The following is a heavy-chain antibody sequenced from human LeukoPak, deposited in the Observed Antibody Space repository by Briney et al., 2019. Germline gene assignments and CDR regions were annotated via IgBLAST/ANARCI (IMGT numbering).Heavy chain of an antibody. J-gene: IGHJ4*02. CDR2: ISGSGGST. CDR3: ARKRYDSSGYWVDF. Sequence: GGSLRLSCAASGFTFRIYAMSWVRQAPGKGLEWVSAISGSGGSTHYADSVKGRFTISRDNSKNTLYLQMNSLRAEDTAVFYCARKRYDSSGYWVDFWGQGTLVTVSS. D-gene: IGHD3-22*01. CDR1: GFTFRIYA. V-gene: IGHV3-23*01.